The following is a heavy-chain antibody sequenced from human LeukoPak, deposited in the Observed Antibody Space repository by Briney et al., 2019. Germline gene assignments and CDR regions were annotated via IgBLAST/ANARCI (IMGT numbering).Heavy chain of an antibody. J-gene: IGHJ3*02. CDR3: AKGQYYYDSTGVVDM. Sequence: PGRSLRLSCAAPGFSFSNYGMHWARQAPGKGLEWVALISYDGSNKYYADSVKRRFTIPRHNHKHTVYLQMNSVRADDTAVYYCAKGQYYYDSTGVVDMGGRGTSDRVS. CDR1: GFSFSNYG. D-gene: IGHD3-22*01. V-gene: IGHV3-30*18. CDR2: ISYDGSNK.